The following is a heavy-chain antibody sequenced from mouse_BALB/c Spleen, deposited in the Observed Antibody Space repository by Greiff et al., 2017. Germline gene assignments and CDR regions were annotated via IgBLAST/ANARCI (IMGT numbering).Heavy chain of an antibody. J-gene: IGHJ2*01. CDR1: GYAFTNYL. CDR3: ASDSLDY. D-gene: IGHD3-2*01. V-gene: IGHV1-54*01. Sequence: VQLQQSGAELVRPGTSVKVSCKASGYAFTNYLIEWVKQRPGQGLEWIGVINPGSGDTNYNEKFKGKATLTADKSSNTAYMQLSSLTSDDSAVYFCASDSLDYWGQGTTLTVSS. CDR2: INPGSGDT.